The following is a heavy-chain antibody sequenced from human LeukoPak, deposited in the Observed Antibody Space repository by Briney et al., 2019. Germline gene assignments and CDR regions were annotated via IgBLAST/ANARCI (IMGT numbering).Heavy chain of an antibody. CDR2: INPSGGSK. CDR3: ARDRRDDSSGYDDYYYYYYMDV. D-gene: IGHD3-22*01. V-gene: IGHV1-46*01. CDR1: GYTFTSYY. J-gene: IGHJ6*03. Sequence: ASVKVSCKASGYTFTSYYMHWVRQAPGQGLEWMGIINPSGGSKSYAQKFQGRVTMTRDTSTSTVYMELSSLRSEDTAVYYCARDRRDDSSGYDDYYYYYYMDVWGKGTTVTISS.